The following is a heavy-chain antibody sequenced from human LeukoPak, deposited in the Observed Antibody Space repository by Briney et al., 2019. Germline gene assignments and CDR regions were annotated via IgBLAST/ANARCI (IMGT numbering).Heavy chain of an antibody. V-gene: IGHV4-4*02. Sequence: SETLSLTCAVSGDSISTNHWWSWVRQPPGKGLEWIGEVYHSGSTNYNPSLKSRVIISVDTSKNQFSLKLSSVAAADTAVYYCARDYGDYFDYWGQGTLVTVSS. CDR2: VYHSGST. CDR1: GDSISTNHW. CDR3: ARDYGDYFDY. J-gene: IGHJ4*02. D-gene: IGHD4-17*01.